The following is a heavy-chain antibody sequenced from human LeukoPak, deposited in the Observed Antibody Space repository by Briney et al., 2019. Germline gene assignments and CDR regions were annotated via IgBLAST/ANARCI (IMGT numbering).Heavy chain of an antibody. J-gene: IGHJ6*04. CDR2: INHSGST. Sequence: SETLSLTCTVSGGSISRDYWTWIRQPPGKGLEWIGEINHSGSTNYNPSLKSRVTISVDTSKNQFSLKLSSVTAADTAVYYCARESLYPDFWSPPPDVWGKGTTVTVSS. CDR3: ARESLYPDFWSPPPDV. V-gene: IGHV4-34*01. D-gene: IGHD3-3*01. CDR1: GGSISRDY.